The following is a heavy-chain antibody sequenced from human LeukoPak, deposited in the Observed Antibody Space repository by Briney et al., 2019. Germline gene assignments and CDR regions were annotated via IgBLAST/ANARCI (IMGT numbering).Heavy chain of an antibody. V-gene: IGHV4-30-4*01. CDR2: IYYSGST. CDR1: GGSISSGDYY. J-gene: IGHJ4*02. CDR3: ARGSGYDLGFLDY. D-gene: IGHD5-12*01. Sequence: SQTLSLTCTVSGGSISSGDYYWSWIRQRPGKGLEWIGYIYYSGSTYYSPSLKSRVTISVDTSKNQFSLKLSSVTAADTAVYYCARGSGYDLGFLDYWGQGTLVTVSS.